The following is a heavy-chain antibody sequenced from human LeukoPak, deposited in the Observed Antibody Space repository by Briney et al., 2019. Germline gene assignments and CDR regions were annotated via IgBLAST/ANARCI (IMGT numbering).Heavy chain of an antibody. V-gene: IGHV3-7*01. Sequence: AGGSLRLSCAAAGFTFRGHWMSWIRQAPGKGLEWVANINQDGSDKYYVDSVKGRFTISRDNAKNSLYLQMDSLRAEDTAVYYCARDHVVDGLVFDYWGQGALVTVSS. J-gene: IGHJ4*02. CDR3: ARDHVVDGLVFDY. CDR1: GFTFRGHW. D-gene: IGHD2-15*01. CDR2: INQDGSDK.